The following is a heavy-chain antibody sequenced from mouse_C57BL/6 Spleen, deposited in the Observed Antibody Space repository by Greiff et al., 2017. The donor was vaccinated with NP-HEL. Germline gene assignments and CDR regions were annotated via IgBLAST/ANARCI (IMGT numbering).Heavy chain of an antibody. J-gene: IGHJ3*01. D-gene: IGHD3-2*02. CDR2: FYRGSGSI. V-gene: IGHV1-62-2*01. CDR3: ARHVPDRSGYVWFAY. CDR1: GYTFTEYA. Sequence: VQLQQSGAELVKPGASLKLSCKASGYTFTEYAIHWVKQRSGQGLEWIGCFYRGSGSIKYKEKFKDRVTLSTDKSTSTVFMELTSLTSEDCSVYISARHVPDRSGYVWFAYWGQGTLVTVSA.